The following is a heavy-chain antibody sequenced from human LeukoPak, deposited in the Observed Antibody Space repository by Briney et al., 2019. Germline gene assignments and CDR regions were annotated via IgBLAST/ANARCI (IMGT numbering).Heavy chain of an antibody. CDR2: INAGNGNT. J-gene: IGHJ5*02. CDR3: ARDTYYYDSSGYPSNWFDP. D-gene: IGHD3-22*01. Sequence: ASVKVSCKASGYTFTSYAMHWVRQAPGQRLEWMGWINAGNGNTKYSQEFQGRVTITRDTSASTAYMELSSLRSDDTAVYYCARDTYYYDSSGYPSNWFDPWGQGTLVTVSS. CDR1: GYTFTSYA. V-gene: IGHV1-3*01.